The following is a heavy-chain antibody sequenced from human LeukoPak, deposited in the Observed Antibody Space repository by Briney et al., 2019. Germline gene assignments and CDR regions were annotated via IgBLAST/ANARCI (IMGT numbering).Heavy chain of an antibody. V-gene: IGHV1-69*04. CDR1: GGTFSSYA. J-gene: IGHJ4*02. CDR3: ARGGIYYYDSSGQFDY. Sequence: SVKVSCKASGGTFSSYAFSWVRQAPGQRLEWMGRIIPILGVATYAHKFQGRVTITADKSTSTAYMELSSLRSEDTAVYYCARGGIYYYDSSGQFDYWGQGTLVTVSS. CDR2: IIPILGVA. D-gene: IGHD3-22*01.